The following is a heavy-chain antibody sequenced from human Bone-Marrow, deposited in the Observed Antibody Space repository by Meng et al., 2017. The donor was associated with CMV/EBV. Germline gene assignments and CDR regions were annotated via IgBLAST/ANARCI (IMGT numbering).Heavy chain of an antibody. Sequence: GSLRLSCTVSGGSVSSGSYYWSWIRQPPGKGLEWIGYIYYSGSTNYNPSLKSRVTISVDTSKNQFSLKLSSVTAADTAVYYCARDGVGHDSGFDCWGQGIPVTVSS. D-gene: IGHD3-16*01. CDR2: IYYSGST. J-gene: IGHJ4*03. V-gene: IGHV4-61*01. CDR3: ARDGVGHDSGFDC. CDR1: GGSVSSGSYY.